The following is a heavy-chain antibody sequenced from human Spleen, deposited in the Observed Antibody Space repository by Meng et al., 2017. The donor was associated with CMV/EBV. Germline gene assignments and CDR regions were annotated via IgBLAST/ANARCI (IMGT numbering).Heavy chain of an antibody. D-gene: IGHD2-2*01. V-gene: IGHV3-48*04. CDR2: ISSSSSTI. CDR1: GFTFSSYS. CDR3: ARDRADHCSSTSCHGANWFDP. J-gene: IGHJ5*02. Sequence: GGSLRLSCAASGFTFSSYSMNWVRQAPGKGLEWVSYISSSSSTIYYADSVKGRFTISRDNAKNSLYLQMNSLRAEDTAVYYCARDRADHCSSTSCHGANWFDPWGQGTLVTVSS.